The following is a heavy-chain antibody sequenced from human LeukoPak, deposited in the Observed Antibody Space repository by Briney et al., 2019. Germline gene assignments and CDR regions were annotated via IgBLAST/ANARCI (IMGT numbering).Heavy chain of an antibody. CDR3: ARDSGGRYYYDSSGYYLDY. CDR1: GFTFSSYA. CDR2: ISYDGSNK. J-gene: IGHJ4*02. V-gene: IGHV3-30-3*01. Sequence: PGGSLRHSCAASGFTFSSYAMHWVRQAPGKGLEWVAVISYDGSNKYYADSVKGRFTISRDNSKNTLYLQMNSMRAEDTAVYYCARDSGGRYYYDSSGYYLDYWGQGTLVTVSS. D-gene: IGHD3-22*01.